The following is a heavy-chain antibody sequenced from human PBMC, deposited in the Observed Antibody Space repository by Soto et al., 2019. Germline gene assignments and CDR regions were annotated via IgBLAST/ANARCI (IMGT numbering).Heavy chain of an antibody. CDR3: ARASLERQEPAFDM. J-gene: IGHJ3*02. CDR1: GGSISSGGYY. CDR2: IYYSGST. D-gene: IGHD1-1*01. V-gene: IGHV4-31*03. Sequence: TSETLSLTCTVSGGSISSGGYYWSWIRQHPGKGLEWIGYIYYSGSTYYNPSLKSRVTISVDTSKNQFSLKLSSVTAADTAVYYCARASLERQEPAFDMWGQGTMVTVSS.